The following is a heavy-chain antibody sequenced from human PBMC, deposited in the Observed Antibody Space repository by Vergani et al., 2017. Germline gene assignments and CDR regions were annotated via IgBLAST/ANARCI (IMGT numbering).Heavy chain of an antibody. J-gene: IGHJ5*01. V-gene: IGHV3-48*01. CDR2: ISSSGSAI. D-gene: IGHD5-24*01. CDR1: GFTFSSYN. Sequence: EEHLVESGGNLVQPGGSLRLSCAASGFTFSSYNFNWVRQAPGKGLEWVSYISSSGSAIYYSDAVKGRFTISRDKAKNSLYLQMNSLRAEDTAVYYCVRGGLATIYNWFDPWGQGTRVTVSS. CDR3: VRGGLATIYNWFDP.